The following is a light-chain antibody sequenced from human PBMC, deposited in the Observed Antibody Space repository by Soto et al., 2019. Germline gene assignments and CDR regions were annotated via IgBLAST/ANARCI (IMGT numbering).Light chain of an antibody. CDR2: GAS. J-gene: IGKJ1*01. Sequence: EIVLTQSPVTLSLSPGQRATLSCRASQSVSSNYLAWYQQKPGQAPRLLIYGASSRATGVPDRFSGSGSGTDCTLTISRLEPEDFAVYFCQQFGNSLWTFGRGTKVEIK. CDR1: QSVSSNY. V-gene: IGKV3-20*01. CDR3: QQFGNSLWT.